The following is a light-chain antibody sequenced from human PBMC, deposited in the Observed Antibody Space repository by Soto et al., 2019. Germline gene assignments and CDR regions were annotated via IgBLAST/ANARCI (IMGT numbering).Light chain of an antibody. CDR1: SSDVGSYNL. V-gene: IGLV2-8*01. Sequence: QSALAQPASVSGSPGQSITFSCTGTSSDVGSYNLVSWYQQHPGKAPKLMIYEVSKRPSGVPDRFSGSKSGNTASLTVSGLQAEDEADYYCSSYAGGNNLVFGGGTKVTVL. J-gene: IGLJ2*01. CDR3: SSYAGGNNLV. CDR2: EVS.